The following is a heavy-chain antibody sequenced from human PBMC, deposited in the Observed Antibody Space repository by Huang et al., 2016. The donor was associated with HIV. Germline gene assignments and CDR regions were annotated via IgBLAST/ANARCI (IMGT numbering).Heavy chain of an antibody. J-gene: IGHJ4*02. D-gene: IGHD3-10*01. CDR3: ARLPGSITMIRGVITDPY. CDR2: MDYSGST. Sequence: QLQLQESGPGLVKPSETLSLTCTVSGGSIRSDNSYGGWIRQPTGKGREWIGSMDYSGSTYSNPSLKRRVTITVDTSKNHFSLRMRSVTAADTAVYYCARLPGSITMIRGVITDPYWGQGTLVTVSS. CDR1: GGSIRSDNSY. V-gene: IGHV4-39*02.